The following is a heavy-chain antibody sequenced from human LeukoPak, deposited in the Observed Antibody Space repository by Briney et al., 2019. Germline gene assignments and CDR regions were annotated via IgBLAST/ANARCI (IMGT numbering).Heavy chain of an antibody. CDR2: ISDSGANT. CDR3: AKSMTLQWRGFFDL. CDR1: GVTLSTYA. J-gene: IGHJ2*01. D-gene: IGHD6-19*01. V-gene: IGHV3-23*01. Sequence: PGGSLRLSCAASGVTLSTYAMSWARQAPGKGLEWVSTISDSGANTYYADSVRGRFTISRDNSKNTLYLQKNSLRADDTAIYYCAKSMTLQWRGFFDLWGRGTHVTVSS.